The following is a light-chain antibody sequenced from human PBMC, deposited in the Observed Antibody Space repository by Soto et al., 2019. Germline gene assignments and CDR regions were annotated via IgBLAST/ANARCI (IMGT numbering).Light chain of an antibody. J-gene: IGKJ4*01. Sequence: DIQMTQSPPSLSASVGDRVTITCRASQGISNYVAWLQQKPVKAPKSLIYAASSLKSGVPSKFSGSGSGTDFTLTISSLQPEDFATYYCQQYKTYPLTFGGGTKVEIK. CDR3: QQYKTYPLT. CDR2: AAS. CDR1: QGISNY. V-gene: IGKV1-16*02.